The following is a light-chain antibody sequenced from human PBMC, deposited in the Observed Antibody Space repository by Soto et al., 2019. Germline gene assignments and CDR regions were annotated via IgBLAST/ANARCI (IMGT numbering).Light chain of an antibody. CDR1: QSISSW. CDR3: QQYNSYPWT. CDR2: DAS. V-gene: IGKV1-5*01. Sequence: DIQMTQSPSSLSASVGDRVTITCRASQSISSWLAWYQQKPGKAPKFLIYDASSLESGVPSRFSGSGSGTEFTLTISRLQPDDFATYYCQQYNSYPWTFGQGTKVDIK. J-gene: IGKJ1*01.